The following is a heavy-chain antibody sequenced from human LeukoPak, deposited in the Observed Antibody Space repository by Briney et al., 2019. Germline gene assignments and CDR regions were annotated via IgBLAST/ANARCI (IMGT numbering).Heavy chain of an antibody. CDR1: GFTVSSNY. J-gene: IGHJ4*02. CDR2: IYSGGST. V-gene: IGHV3-66*01. D-gene: IGHD2-15*01. CDR3: ARVLCSGGSCYSGY. Sequence: GGSLRLSCAAPGFTVSSNYMSWVRQAPGKGLEWVSVIYSGGSTYYADSVKGRFTISRDNSKNTLYLQMNSLRAEDTAVYYCARVLCSGGSCYSGYWGQGTLVTVSS.